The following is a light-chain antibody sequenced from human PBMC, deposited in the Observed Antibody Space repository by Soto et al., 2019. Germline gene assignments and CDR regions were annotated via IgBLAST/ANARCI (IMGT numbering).Light chain of an antibody. J-gene: IGLJ1*01. Sequence: QSVLTQPASVSGSPGQSITISCTGTSSDVGAYNFVSWHQQHPGKAPKLMIYNVYDRPSGISYRCSGSKSGNTASLTISGLQGEDEADYYCSAYTVSRTYVFGTGTKLTVL. CDR3: SAYTVSRTYV. V-gene: IGLV2-14*03. CDR1: SSDVGAYNF. CDR2: NVY.